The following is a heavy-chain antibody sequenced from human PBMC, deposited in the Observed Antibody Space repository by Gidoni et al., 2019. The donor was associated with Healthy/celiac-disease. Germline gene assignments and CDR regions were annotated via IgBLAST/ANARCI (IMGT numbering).Heavy chain of an antibody. CDR1: GFPFSSYG. Sequence: QVQLVESGGGGVQPGRSRRLSWAASGFPFSSYGMHWGRQAPGKGLEWVAVIWYDGSNKYYADSVKGRFTISRDNSKNTLYLQMNSLRAEDTAVYYCARGTAMKSFDYWGQGTLVTVSS. V-gene: IGHV3-33*01. J-gene: IGHJ4*02. CDR2: IWYDGSNK. CDR3: ARGTAMKSFDY. D-gene: IGHD5-18*01.